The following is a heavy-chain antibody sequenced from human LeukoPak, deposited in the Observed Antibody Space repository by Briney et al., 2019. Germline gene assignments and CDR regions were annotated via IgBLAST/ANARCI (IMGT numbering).Heavy chain of an antibody. V-gene: IGHV3-53*01. Sequence: GGSLRLSCAASGFTVSSNYMSWVRQAPGKGLEWVSVIYSGGITYYADSVKGRFTISRDNSKNTLYLQMNSLRAEDTAVYYCARGPMVRGATGYFDYWGQGTLVTVSS. J-gene: IGHJ4*02. CDR1: GFTVSSNY. CDR3: ARGPMVRGATGYFDY. D-gene: IGHD3-10*01. CDR2: IYSGGIT.